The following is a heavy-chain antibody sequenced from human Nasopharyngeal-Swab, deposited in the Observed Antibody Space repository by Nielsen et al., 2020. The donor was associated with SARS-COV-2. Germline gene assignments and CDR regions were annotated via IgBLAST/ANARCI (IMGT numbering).Heavy chain of an antibody. CDR2: IYYSGST. CDR3: ARVAAAGVDV. Sequence: WIRQPPGKGLEWIGYIYYSGSTNYNPSLKSRVTISVDTSKNQFSLKLSSVTAADTAVYYCARVAAAGVDVWGHGTTVTVSS. V-gene: IGHV4-59*01. D-gene: IGHD6-25*01. J-gene: IGHJ6*02.